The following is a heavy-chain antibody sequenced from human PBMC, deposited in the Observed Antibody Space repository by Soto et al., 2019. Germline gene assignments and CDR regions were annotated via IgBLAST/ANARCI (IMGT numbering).Heavy chain of an antibody. V-gene: IGHV1-69*06. Sequence: QVQLMQSGAEVKKPGSSVKVSCKTSGVTFSSYAISWVRQAPGQGLEWMGGIIPIFGTANYTEKVQGRVTITADKSTSTAYRELTSLGSEDTAVYCCARVVAGGPYDDFWIGANDCWGQGALVTVSS. CDR1: GVTFSSYA. CDR2: IIPIFGTA. CDR3: ARVVAGGPYDDFWIGANDC. D-gene: IGHD3-3*01. J-gene: IGHJ4*02.